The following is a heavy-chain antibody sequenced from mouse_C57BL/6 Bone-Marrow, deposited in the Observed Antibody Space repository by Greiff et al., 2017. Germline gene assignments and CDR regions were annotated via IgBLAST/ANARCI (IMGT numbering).Heavy chain of an antibody. J-gene: IGHJ3*01. CDR1: GFTFSSYA. CDR3: ARALFAY. Sequence: EVMLVASGGGLVKPGGSLKLSCAASGFTFSSYAMSWVRQTPEKRLEWVATISDGGSYTYYPDNVKGRFTISRDNAKNNLYLQMSHLKSEDTAMYYCARALFAYWGQGTLVTVSA. V-gene: IGHV5-4*03. CDR2: ISDGGSYT.